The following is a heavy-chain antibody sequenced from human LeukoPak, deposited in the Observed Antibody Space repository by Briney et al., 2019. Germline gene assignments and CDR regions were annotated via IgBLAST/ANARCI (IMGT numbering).Heavy chain of an antibody. CDR3: ARGKVTRDWYFDL. V-gene: IGHV4-34*01. CDR2: INHSGNT. D-gene: IGHD4-17*01. CDR1: GASFSDYY. J-gene: IGHJ2*01. Sequence: PSETLSLTCAVYGASFSDYYWSWIRQPPGKGLEWIGEINHSGNTNYNPSLKSRVTISIDTSKNQFSLKLSSVTAADTAVYYCARGKVTRDWYFDLWGRGTLVTVSS.